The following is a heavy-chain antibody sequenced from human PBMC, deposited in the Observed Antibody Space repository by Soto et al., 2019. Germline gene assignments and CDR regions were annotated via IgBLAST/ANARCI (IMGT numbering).Heavy chain of an antibody. V-gene: IGHV1-18*01. CDR2: ISAYNGNT. Sequence: ASVKVSCKASGYRFTNYAISWVRQAPGQGLEWMAWISAYNGNTHYAQKFQDRVSMTTDTYTNTAYMELRSLRSDDTAVYYCARGGWIQSPTIYYFDYWGQGTLVTSPQ. CDR3: ARGGWIQSPTIYYFDY. D-gene: IGHD5-18*01. J-gene: IGHJ4*02. CDR1: GYRFTNYA.